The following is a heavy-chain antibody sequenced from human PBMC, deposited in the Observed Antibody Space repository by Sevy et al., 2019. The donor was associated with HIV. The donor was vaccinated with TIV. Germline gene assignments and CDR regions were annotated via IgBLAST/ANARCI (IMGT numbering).Heavy chain of an antibody. CDR1: GFTFSSYS. J-gene: IGHJ4*02. V-gene: IGHV3-21*01. D-gene: IGHD3-22*01. CDR2: ISSSSSSYI. CDR3: ASEMYYYDSSGYYTPNYFDY. Sequence: GGSLRLSCAASGFTFSSYSMNWVRQAPGKGLEWVSSISSSSSSYIYYADSVKGRFTISRDNAKNSLYLQMNSLRAEDTAVYYCASEMYYYDSSGYYTPNYFDYWGQGTLVTVSS.